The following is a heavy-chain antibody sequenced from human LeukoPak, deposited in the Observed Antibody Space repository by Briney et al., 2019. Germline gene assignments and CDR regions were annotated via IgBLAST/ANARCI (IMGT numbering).Heavy chain of an antibody. Sequence: SQTLSLTCAISGDSVSSNSVTWNWIRHSSSRGLEWLGRTYYRSTWYNDYAVSVRGRITVNPNTSKNQFSLHLNSVIPEDTAVYYCARRLTQYDCFDPWGQGILVTVSS. V-gene: IGHV6-1*01. J-gene: IGHJ5*02. CDR3: ARRLTQYDCFDP. CDR2: TYYRSTWYN. D-gene: IGHD2-2*01. CDR1: GDSVSSNSVT.